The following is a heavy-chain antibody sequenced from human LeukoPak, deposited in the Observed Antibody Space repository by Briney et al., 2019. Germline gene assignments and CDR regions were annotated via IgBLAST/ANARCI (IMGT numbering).Heavy chain of an antibody. CDR3: AKDPGRAPDY. D-gene: IGHD3-10*01. CDR1: GYTFTFYY. CDR2: SNPNSGDT. Sequence: GASENVSCKASGYTFTFYYIHWVRHAPGPGQEWMGWSNPNSGDTNYAQTCQGRVNMNRHPSISTAYMEVSSLISDDTAVYYCAKDPGRAPDYWGEGTLVTVSS. J-gene: IGHJ4*02. V-gene: IGHV1-2*02.